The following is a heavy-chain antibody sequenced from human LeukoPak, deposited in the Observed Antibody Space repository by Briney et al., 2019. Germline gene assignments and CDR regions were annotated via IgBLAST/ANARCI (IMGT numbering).Heavy chain of an antibody. CDR2: ISYDGSNK. Sequence: GGFPRLSCAASGFTFSSYGMHWVRQAPGKGLEWVAVISYDGSNKYYADSVKGRFTISRDNSKNTLYLQMNSLRAEDTAVYYCARDALPRSYYDFWSGLFDPWGQGTLVTVSS. CDR1: GFTFSSYG. CDR3: ARDALPRSYYDFWSGLFDP. V-gene: IGHV3-30*03. J-gene: IGHJ5*02. D-gene: IGHD3-3*01.